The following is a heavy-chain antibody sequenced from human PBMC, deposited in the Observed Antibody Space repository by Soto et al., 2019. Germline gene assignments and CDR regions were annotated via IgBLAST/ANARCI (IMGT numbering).Heavy chain of an antibody. CDR2: ISSGSSTI. D-gene: IGHD6-19*01. J-gene: IGHJ3*01. Sequence: EVQLVESGGGLVQPGGSLRLSCAASGFTFSSYSMNWVRQAPGKGLEWVSYISSGSSTIYYADSVKGRFTISRDNALNSLYLQMNSLRAEDTAVYYCAKTYSSGRGAFDVWGQGTMVTVSS. V-gene: IGHV3-48*01. CDR1: GFTFSSYS. CDR3: AKTYSSGRGAFDV.